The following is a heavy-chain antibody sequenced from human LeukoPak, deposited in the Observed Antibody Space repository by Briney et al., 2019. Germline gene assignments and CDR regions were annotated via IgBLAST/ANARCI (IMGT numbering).Heavy chain of an antibody. CDR2: ISGSGGST. CDR3: AKDPRRVGATTDFDY. J-gene: IGHJ4*02. V-gene: IGHV3-23*01. Sequence: RGSLRLSCAASGFTFSSYAMSWVRQAPGKGLEWVSAISGSGGSTYYADSVKGRFTISRDNSKNTLYLQMNSLRAEDTAVYYCAKDPRRVGATTDFDYWGQGTLVTVSS. D-gene: IGHD1-26*01. CDR1: GFTFSSYA.